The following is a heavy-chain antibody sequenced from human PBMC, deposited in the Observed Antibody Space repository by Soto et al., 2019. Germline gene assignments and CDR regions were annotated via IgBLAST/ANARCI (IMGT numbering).Heavy chain of an antibody. CDR2: IYYSGNT. Sequence: SETLSLTCTVSGGSVSSGSYYWSWIRQPPGKGLEWIGYIYYSGNTNYNPSLKSRVTISVDTSKNQFSLKLSSVTAADTAVYYCARDSGTTGWFDPWGQGTLVTVSS. CDR1: GGSVSSGSYY. D-gene: IGHD1-7*01. V-gene: IGHV4-61*01. CDR3: ARDSGTTGWFDP. J-gene: IGHJ5*02.